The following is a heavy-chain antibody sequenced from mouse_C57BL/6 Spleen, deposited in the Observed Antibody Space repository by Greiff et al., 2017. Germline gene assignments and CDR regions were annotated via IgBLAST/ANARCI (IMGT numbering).Heavy chain of an antibody. CDR2: IDPSDSYT. CDR1: GYTFTSYW. V-gene: IGHV1-69*01. Sequence: VKLQQPGAELVMPGASVKLSCKASGYTFTSYWMHWVKQRPGQGLEWIGEIDPSDSYTNYNQKFKGKSTLTVDKSSSTAYMQLSSLTSEDSAVYYCAVLRPSFAYWGQGTLVTVSA. CDR3: AVLRPSFAY. J-gene: IGHJ3*01. D-gene: IGHD1-2*01.